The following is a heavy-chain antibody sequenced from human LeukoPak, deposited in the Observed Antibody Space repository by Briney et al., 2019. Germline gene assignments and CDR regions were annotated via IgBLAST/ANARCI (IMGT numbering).Heavy chain of an antibody. Sequence: SETLSLTCTVSGGSISGYYWSWIRQPPGKGLEWIAYISNSGSTNCNPSLTSRVTISVDTSKNQYSLKLSSVTAADTAVYYCARAPRLYWSDYWGQGTLVTVSS. CDR1: GGSISGYY. CDR2: ISNSGST. J-gene: IGHJ4*02. CDR3: ARAPRLYWSDY. V-gene: IGHV4-59*01. D-gene: IGHD2-8*02.